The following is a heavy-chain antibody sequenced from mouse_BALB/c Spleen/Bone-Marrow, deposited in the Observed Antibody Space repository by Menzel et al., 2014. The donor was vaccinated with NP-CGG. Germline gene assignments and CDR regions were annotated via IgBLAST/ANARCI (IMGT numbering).Heavy chain of an antibody. CDR1: GFSLSTSGMG. Sequence: QVTLKVCGPGILQPSLTLSLTCSFSGFSLSTSGMGVSWIRQPSGKGLEWLAHIFWDGDKHYNPSLKSRLTISMDTSRNQVFLKITSVDTADTATYYCARYYDYAMDYWGQGTSVTVSS. CDR3: ARYYDYAMDY. J-gene: IGHJ4*01. V-gene: IGHV8-12*01. CDR2: IFWDGDK. D-gene: IGHD2-4*01.